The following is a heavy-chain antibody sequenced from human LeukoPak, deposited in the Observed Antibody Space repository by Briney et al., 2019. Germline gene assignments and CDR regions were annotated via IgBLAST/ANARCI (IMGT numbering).Heavy chain of an antibody. CDR3: ARNSGWYGVS. V-gene: IGHV3-53*01. D-gene: IGHD6-19*01. CDR2: DYSGGDT. CDR1: GGSFSGYY. Sequence: ETLSLTCAVYGGSFSGYYWSWIRQAPGKGLEWVSSVDYSGGDTHYADSVMGRFTISRDNSKNTLYLQLNSLSADDTAVYYCARNSGWYGVSWGQGTLVTVSS. J-gene: IGHJ4*02.